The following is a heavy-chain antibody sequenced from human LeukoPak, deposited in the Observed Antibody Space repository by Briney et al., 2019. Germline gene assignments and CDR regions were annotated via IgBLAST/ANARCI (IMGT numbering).Heavy chain of an antibody. Sequence: PGGSLRLSCAASGFTVSGNYMSWVRQAPGKGLEWLSVIHRGGNTYYADSVKGRFTISRDSSKNTVFLQMDSPRAEDTAVYYCAGDPGYGLGVDYGDYWGQGTLVTVSS. V-gene: IGHV3-66*01. D-gene: IGHD3-10*01. CDR3: AGDPGYGLGVDYGDY. CDR2: IHRGGNT. CDR1: GFTVSGNY. J-gene: IGHJ4*02.